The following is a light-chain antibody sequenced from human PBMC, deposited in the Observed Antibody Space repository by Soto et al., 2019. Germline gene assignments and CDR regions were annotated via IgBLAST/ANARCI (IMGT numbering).Light chain of an antibody. CDR3: RSYAGNNNNV. V-gene: IGLV2-8*01. J-gene: IGLJ1*01. CDR1: SSDVGNYNF. Sequence: QSALTQPPSASGSPGQSVTISCTGTSSDVGNYNFVSWYQQHPDKAPKLMIYEVSKRPSGVPDRFSGSKSGNTASLTVSGLQAEDEAAYYCRSYAGNNNNVYGTGTKLTVL. CDR2: EVS.